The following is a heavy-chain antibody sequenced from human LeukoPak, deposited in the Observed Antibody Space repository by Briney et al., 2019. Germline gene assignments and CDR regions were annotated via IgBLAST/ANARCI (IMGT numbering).Heavy chain of an antibody. D-gene: IGHD2-21*02. CDR2: VSYSGGT. J-gene: IGHJ5*02. Sequence: PSETLSLTCTVSGGSVSSYYWSWIRQPPGKGLEWIGTVSYSGGTYYNPSLKRRVTLSVDTSKNQFSLKLNSVTAADTALYYCARGDLLVVTVSRPDSWFDPWVQGTLVTVSS. V-gene: IGHV4-39*01. CDR1: GGSVSSYY. CDR3: ARGDLLVVTVSRPDSWFDP.